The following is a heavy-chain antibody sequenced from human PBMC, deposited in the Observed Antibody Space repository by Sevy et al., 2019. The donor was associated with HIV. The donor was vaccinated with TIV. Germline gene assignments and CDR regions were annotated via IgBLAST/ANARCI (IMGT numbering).Heavy chain of an antibody. CDR1: GFNFNTYG. Sequence: GGSLRLSCTASGFNFNTYGMHWVRQAPGKGLEWLAIISYDGNKYYSDSVEGRFTISRENSRNTLYLEMNSLKSEDTAVFDCASARRLRLGELSSGPDYWGPRTLVTVSS. D-gene: IGHD3-16*02. CDR3: ASARRLRLGELSSGPDY. J-gene: IGHJ4*02. V-gene: IGHV3-30*03. CDR2: ISYDGNK.